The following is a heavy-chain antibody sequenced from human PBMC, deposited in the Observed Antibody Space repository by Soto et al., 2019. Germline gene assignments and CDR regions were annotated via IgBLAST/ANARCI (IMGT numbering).Heavy chain of an antibody. CDR3: AKDLREMATIRPDY. Sequence: QVQLVESGGGVVQPGRSLRLSCAASGFTFSSFGIHWVRQAPGKGLEWVAVISYDGIDKNYADSVKGRFTISRGNSKNXVYLQMNSLRAEDXXVYYCAKDLREMATIRPDYWGQGILVTVSS. CDR1: GFTFSSFG. V-gene: IGHV3-30*18. D-gene: IGHD5-12*01. J-gene: IGHJ4*02. CDR2: ISYDGIDK.